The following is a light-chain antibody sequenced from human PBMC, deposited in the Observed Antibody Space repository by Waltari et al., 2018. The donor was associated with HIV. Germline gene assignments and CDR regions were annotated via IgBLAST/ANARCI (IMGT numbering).Light chain of an antibody. CDR2: DTS. CDR3: QQYGYSLPWT. V-gene: IGKV3-20*01. CDR1: QSIASSS. Sequence: EIVLTQSPGPLSLSPGERATLSCRASQSIASSSLAWYQQKPGQAPRLLIYDTSSRTTGIPDRFNGSGSGTDFTLTISRLEPEDFAVYYCQQYGYSLPWTFGQGTKVEI. J-gene: IGKJ1*01.